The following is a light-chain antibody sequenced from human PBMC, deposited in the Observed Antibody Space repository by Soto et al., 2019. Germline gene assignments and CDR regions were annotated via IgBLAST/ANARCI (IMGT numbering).Light chain of an antibody. V-gene: IGKV1-5*01. J-gene: IGKJ1*01. CDR2: NAS. CDR1: QSMNDW. Sequence: DIQMTQSPSTLSASVGDRVTITCRASQSMNDWLAWYQQKPGKAPKVLIYNASSLHSGVPSRFSGSGSGTEFTLTIDSVQPDDVATYYCLRYNAFSQTFGQGTKVEI. CDR3: LRYNAFSQT.